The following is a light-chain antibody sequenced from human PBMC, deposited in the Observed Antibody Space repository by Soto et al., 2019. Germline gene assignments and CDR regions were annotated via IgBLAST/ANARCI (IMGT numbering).Light chain of an antibody. J-gene: IGKJ1*01. CDR1: QSLGSSQ. CDR2: GAS. Sequence: EIVLTQSPGTLSLSPGERATLSCRASQSLGSSQLAWYQQKPGQAPKVLIYGASSRAPGIPDRFSGSGSGTDFALTIRRLEPEDFAVYYCQQYGYWRTFGKGTKVEIK. CDR3: QQYGYWRT. V-gene: IGKV3-20*01.